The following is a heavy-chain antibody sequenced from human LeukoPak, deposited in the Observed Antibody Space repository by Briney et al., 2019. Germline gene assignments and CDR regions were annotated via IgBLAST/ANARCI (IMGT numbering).Heavy chain of an antibody. J-gene: IGHJ3*02. CDR2: VYYSGNT. CDR1: GGSISTYY. D-gene: IGHD2-2*03. V-gene: IGHV4-59*01. Sequence: PSETLSITCTVSGGSISTYYWTWIRQPPRKGLEWIGYVYYSGNTNNNPSLKSRVTISVDTSKNQFSLKLTSVTAADTAVYYCARVGFPGAFDIWGQGTMVTVSS. CDR3: ARVGFPGAFDI.